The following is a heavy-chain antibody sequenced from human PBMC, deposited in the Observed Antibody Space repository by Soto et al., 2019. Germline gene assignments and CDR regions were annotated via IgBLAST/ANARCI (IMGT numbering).Heavy chain of an antibody. V-gene: IGHV4-59*01. J-gene: IGHJ6*02. CDR3: ARGKGSYDFWSGYYPWYYGMDV. CDR2: IYYSGST. D-gene: IGHD3-3*01. CDR1: GGSLSSYY. Sequence: SETLSPTCTVSGGSLSSYYWSWIRRPPGKGLGWIGYIYYSGSTNYNPSLKSRVTISVDTSKNQFSLKLSSVTAADTAVYYCARGKGSYDFWSGYYPWYYGMDVWGQGTTVTVSS.